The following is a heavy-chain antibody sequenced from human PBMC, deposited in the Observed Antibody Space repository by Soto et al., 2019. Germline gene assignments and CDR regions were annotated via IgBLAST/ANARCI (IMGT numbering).Heavy chain of an antibody. CDR1: GFTFSGYA. CDR3: AKGSYYYDSSGYPH. J-gene: IGHJ4*02. Sequence: GGSLRLSCAASGFTFSGYAMSWVRQAPGKGLEWVSAISGSGGSTYYADSVKGRFTISRDNSKNTLYLQMNSLRAEDTAVYYCAKGSYYYDSSGYPHWGQGTLVTVSS. D-gene: IGHD3-22*01. CDR2: ISGSGGST. V-gene: IGHV3-23*01.